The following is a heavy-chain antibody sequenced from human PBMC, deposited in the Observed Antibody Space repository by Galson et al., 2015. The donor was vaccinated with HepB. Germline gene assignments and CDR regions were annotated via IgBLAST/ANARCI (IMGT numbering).Heavy chain of an antibody. J-gene: IGHJ4*02. CDR1: GFAFSDYA. V-gene: IGHV3-21*06. Sequence: SLRLSCAASGFAFSDYAMNWVRQAPGKGLEWVSSISGSSTYMLYADSVKGRFTISRDNAKNSLYLQMNSLGAEDTAVYFCARGPSQLWSYFDYWGQGTLATVSP. CDR3: ARGPSQLWSYFDY. D-gene: IGHD1-1*01. CDR2: ISGSSTYM.